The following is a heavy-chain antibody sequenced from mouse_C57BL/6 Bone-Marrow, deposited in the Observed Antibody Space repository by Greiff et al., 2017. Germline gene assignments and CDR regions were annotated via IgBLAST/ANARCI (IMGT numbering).Heavy chain of an antibody. CDR1: GFTFSSYG. CDR3: ARRREGSPFAY. Sequence: EVKLMESGGDLVKPGGSLKLSCAASGFTFSSYGMSWVRQPPDKRLEWVATISSGGSYTYYPDSVSGRFTISRDNDKNTLYMPMRSLKSDDSTMYYCARRREGSPFAYWGKGTLVTVSA. V-gene: IGHV5-6*02. D-gene: IGHD1-1*01. CDR2: ISSGGSYT. J-gene: IGHJ3*01.